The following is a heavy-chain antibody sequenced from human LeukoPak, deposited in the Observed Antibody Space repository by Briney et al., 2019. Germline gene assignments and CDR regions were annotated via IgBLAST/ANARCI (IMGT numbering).Heavy chain of an antibody. J-gene: IGHJ4*02. Sequence: GASVKVSCKASGYTFTSYAMNWVRQAPGQGLEWMGWINPNSGDTNYAQKFQGRVTMTRDTSISTAYMELSRLRSDDTAVYYCARVRYRLAETYIDYWGQGTLVTVSS. CDR3: ARVRYRLAETYIDY. CDR1: GYTFTSYA. V-gene: IGHV1-2*02. D-gene: IGHD3-16*01. CDR2: INPNSGDT.